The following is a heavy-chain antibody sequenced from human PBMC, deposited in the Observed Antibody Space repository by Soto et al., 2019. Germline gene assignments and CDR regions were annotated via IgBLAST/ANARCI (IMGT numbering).Heavy chain of an antibody. V-gene: IGHV4-39*01. CDR3: ASFISQQLIRGYDY. CDR1: GGSISSSSYF. Sequence: SETLSLTCTVSGGSISSSSYFWGWIRQPPGKGLEWIGSIYYRGSTYYNPSLKSRVTISVDTSKNQFSLELSSVTAADTAVYYCASFISQQLIRGYDYWGQGALVTVSS. D-gene: IGHD6-13*01. CDR2: IYYRGST. J-gene: IGHJ4*02.